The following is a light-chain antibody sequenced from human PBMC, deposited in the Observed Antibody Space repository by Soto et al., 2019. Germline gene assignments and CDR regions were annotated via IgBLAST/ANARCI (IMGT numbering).Light chain of an antibody. Sequence: IAMTQSPATLSLSQQQTATLSCRLSQNFASSSLAWYQQKRGQAPRFLIYGASSRATGIPDRFSGSGSGTEFTLTISRLEPEDFAVYYCQQYSRSPPTFGQGTKVDIK. CDR1: QNFASSS. V-gene: IGKV3-20*01. CDR3: QQYSRSPPT. CDR2: GAS. J-gene: IGKJ1*01.